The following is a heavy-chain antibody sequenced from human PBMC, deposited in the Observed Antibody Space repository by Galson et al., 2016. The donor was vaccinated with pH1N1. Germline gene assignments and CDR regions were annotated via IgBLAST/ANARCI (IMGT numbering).Heavy chain of an antibody. CDR3: ATPRGSSSLAFDY. J-gene: IGHJ4*02. CDR2: IYLGDSDT. Sequence: QSGAEVKKPGESLKISCKGSGYSFSNSWIVWVRQMPGKGLEWMGIIYLGDSDTTNSPSFQGQVTISADKSISTAYLQWSSLKASDTAIYYCATPRGSSSLAFDYWGQGTPVTVSS. V-gene: IGHV5-51*01. D-gene: IGHD1-26*01. CDR1: GYSFSNSW.